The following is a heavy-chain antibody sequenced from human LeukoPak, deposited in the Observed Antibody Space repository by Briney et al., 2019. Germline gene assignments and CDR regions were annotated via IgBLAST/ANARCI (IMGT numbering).Heavy chain of an antibody. CDR3: TTINWVEAFDI. V-gene: IGHV3-7*03. CDR2: IKQDGSEK. J-gene: IGHJ3*02. Sequence: SGGSLRFSCAASGFTFSSYWMSWVRQAPGKGLEWVANIKQDGSEKYYVDSVKGRFTISRHNGKDSLYLQMNSLKTEDTAVYYCTTINWVEAFDIWGQGTMVTVSS. D-gene: IGHD5-12*01. CDR1: GFTFSSYW.